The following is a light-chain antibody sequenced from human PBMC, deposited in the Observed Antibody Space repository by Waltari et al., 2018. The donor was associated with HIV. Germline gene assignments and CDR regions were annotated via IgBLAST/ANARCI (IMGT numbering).Light chain of an antibody. CDR2: SNN. J-gene: IGLJ3*02. CDR3: ATWDDSLNGRWV. Sequence: QSVLTQPPSASGTPGQRVTIPCSGSSSNIGSNTVNWYQQLPGTAPKLLIYSNNQRPSGVPDRFSGSKSSTSASLAISGLQSEDEADYYCATWDDSLNGRWVFGGGTKLTVL. CDR1: SSNIGSNT. V-gene: IGLV1-44*01.